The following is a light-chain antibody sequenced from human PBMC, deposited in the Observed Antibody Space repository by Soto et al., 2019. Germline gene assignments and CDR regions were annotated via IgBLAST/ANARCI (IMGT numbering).Light chain of an antibody. J-gene: IGLJ3*02. Sequence: QSALTQPASVSGSPGQSITISCTGTSSDVGGHRYVSWYQQHPGRAPKLMIYSNDERPSGVPDRFSGSKSGTSASLAISGLQSEDEADYFCAAWDDSPNGPVFGGGTKLTVL. CDR1: SSDVGGHRY. CDR2: SND. CDR3: AAWDDSPNGPV. V-gene: IGLV2-14*01.